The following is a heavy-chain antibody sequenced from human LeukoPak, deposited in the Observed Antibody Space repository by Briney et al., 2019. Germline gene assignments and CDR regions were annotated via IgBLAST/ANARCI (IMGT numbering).Heavy chain of an antibody. D-gene: IGHD2-2*01. CDR3: AKTASTSWGYFDY. V-gene: IGHV3-30*02. J-gene: IGHJ4*02. CDR1: GFSFSYYG. CDR2: IRYDGGNE. Sequence: GGSLRLSCAASGFSFSYYGMHWVRQAPGKGLEWVAFIRYDGGNEYYADSVKGRFTISRDNSKNTMYLQMNSLRAEDTAVYSCAKTASTSWGYFDYWGQGTLVTVSS.